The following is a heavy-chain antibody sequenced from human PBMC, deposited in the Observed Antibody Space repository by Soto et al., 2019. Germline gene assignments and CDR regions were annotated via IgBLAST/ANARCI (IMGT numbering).Heavy chain of an antibody. D-gene: IGHD3-16*02. Sequence: QVQLVQSGAEVKKPGASVKVSCKASGYTFTSYGISWVRQAPGQGLEWMGWISAYNGNTNYAQKLQGRVTMTTDTSTSTAYMELRSLISDDTAVYYCARDSYDYVWGSYRPTDAFDIWGQGTMVTVSS. CDR3: ARDSYDYVWGSYRPTDAFDI. J-gene: IGHJ3*02. CDR1: GYTFTSYG. V-gene: IGHV1-18*01. CDR2: ISAYNGNT.